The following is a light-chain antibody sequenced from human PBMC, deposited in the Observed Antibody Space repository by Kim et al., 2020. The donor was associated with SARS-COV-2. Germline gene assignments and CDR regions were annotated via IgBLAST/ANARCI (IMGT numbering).Light chain of an antibody. V-gene: IGLV2-14*03. CDR3: SSYTSSSTLPYV. CDR1: SSDVGGYNY. CDR2: AVT. J-gene: IGLJ1*01. Sequence: TISCTATSSDVGGYNYVSWYQHHPGKAPNLMIYAVTKRPSGVPDRFSGSKSGDTASLTISGLQAEDEADYYCSSYTSSSTLPYVFGTGTKVTVL.